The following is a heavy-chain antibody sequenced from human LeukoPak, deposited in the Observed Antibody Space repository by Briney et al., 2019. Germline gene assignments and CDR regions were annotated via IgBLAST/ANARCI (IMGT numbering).Heavy chain of an antibody. CDR3: TTCGGDCFFNY. CDR1: GFTFSNAW. V-gene: IGHV3-15*01. J-gene: IGHJ4*02. Sequence: GGSLRLACAASGFTFSNAWMNWVRQAPGKGLEWVARIKSKPAGETITYAAPVKGRFTISRDDSRNTLYLQMNSLKTEDTAVYYCTTCGGDCFFNYWGQGTLVTVSS. D-gene: IGHD2-21*02. CDR2: IKSKPAGETI.